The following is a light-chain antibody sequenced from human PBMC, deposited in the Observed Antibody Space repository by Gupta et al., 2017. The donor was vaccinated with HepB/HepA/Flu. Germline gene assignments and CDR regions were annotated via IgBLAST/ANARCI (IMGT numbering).Light chain of an antibody. V-gene: IGKV1-5*03. CDR2: RAS. CDR1: QTISTW. J-gene: IGKJ1*01. CDR3: QRYNGYSPRT. Sequence: DVQMTQSPSTLSASVGDRVTITCRASQTISTWLAWYQQKPGKAPQLLIYRASSLQSGVPSRCSGSGYGTDFTLTITNRQPEDFATYYCQRYNGYSPRTFGQGTKVEVK.